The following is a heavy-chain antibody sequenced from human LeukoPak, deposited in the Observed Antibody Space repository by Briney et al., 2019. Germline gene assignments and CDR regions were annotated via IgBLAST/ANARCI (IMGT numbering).Heavy chain of an antibody. CDR2: MNPNSGNT. D-gene: IGHD5-18*01. CDR3: ARGQRRIQLWFPRAYYYYYMDV. J-gene: IGHJ6*03. CDR1: GYTFTSYD. Sequence: VASVKVSCKASGYTFTSYDINWVRQATGQGLEWMGWMNPNSGNTGYAQKFQGRVTMTRNTSISTAYMELSSLRSEDTAVYYCARGQRRIQLWFPRAYYYYYMDVWGKGTTVTISS. V-gene: IGHV1-8*02.